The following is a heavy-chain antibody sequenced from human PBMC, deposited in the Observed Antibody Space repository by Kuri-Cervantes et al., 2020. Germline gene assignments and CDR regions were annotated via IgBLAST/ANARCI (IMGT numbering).Heavy chain of an antibody. J-gene: IGHJ4*02. Sequence: GSLSLSCAFYGGSFSDYYWIWIRQAPGKGLEWIGENHHSGSTNYNPSLKSRVTISVDTSKNQFSLKLSSVAAADTAVYYCARFGDYDILAGFDYWGQGTLVTVSS. CDR3: ARFGDYDILAGFDY. V-gene: IGHV4-34*01. CDR2: NHHSGST. CDR1: GGSFSDYY. D-gene: IGHD3-9*01.